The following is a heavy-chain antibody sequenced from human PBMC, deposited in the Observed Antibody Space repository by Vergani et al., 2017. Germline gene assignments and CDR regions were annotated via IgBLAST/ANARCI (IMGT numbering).Heavy chain of an antibody. CDR1: GGSISSYY. Sequence: QVQLQESGPGLVKPSETLSLTCTVSGGSISSYYWSWIRQPAGKGLEWIGRIYTSGSTNYNPSLKSRVTMSVDTSKNQFSLKLSSVTAADTAVYYCARPREAAAAAPDAFDIWGQGTMVTVSS. D-gene: IGHD6-13*01. J-gene: IGHJ3*02. CDR2: IYTSGST. V-gene: IGHV4-4*07. CDR3: ARPREAAAAAPDAFDI.